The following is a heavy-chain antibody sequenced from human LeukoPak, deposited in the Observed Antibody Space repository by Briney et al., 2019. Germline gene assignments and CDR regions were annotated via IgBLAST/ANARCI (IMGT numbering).Heavy chain of an antibody. V-gene: IGHV4-31*03. CDR1: GGSISSGGYY. Sequence: SETLSLTCTVSGGSISSGGYYWSWIRRHPGKGLEWIGYIYYSGSTYYNPSLKSRVTISVDTSKNQFSLKLSSVTAADTAVYYCARSWHFGVVIKRPFDYWGQGTLVTVSS. CDR2: IYYSGST. J-gene: IGHJ4*02. CDR3: ARSWHFGVVIKRPFDY. D-gene: IGHD3-3*01.